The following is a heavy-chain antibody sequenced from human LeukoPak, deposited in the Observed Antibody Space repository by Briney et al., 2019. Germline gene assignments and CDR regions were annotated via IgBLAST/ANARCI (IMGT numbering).Heavy chain of an antibody. V-gene: IGHV3-9*01. CDR1: GFTFDDYD. Sequence: PGRSLRLSCAASGFTFDDYDMHWVRQAPGKGLEWVSGVSWNSGTIGYADSVKGRFSISRDNAKNSLYLQMNSLRAEDTALYYCATAPAYYVDYWGQGTLVTVSS. CDR2: VSWNSGTI. J-gene: IGHJ4*02. CDR3: ATAPAYYVDY. D-gene: IGHD3-16*01.